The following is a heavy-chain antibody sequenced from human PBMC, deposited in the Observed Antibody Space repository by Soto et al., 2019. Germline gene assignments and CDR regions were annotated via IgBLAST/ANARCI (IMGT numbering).Heavy chain of an antibody. Sequence: SETLSLTCTVSAGSISSSSYYWGWIRQPPGKGPEWIGSIYYSGSTYYNPSLKGRVTISVDTSKNQFSLKLSSVTAADTAVYYCASLSGSYYILVAFGMDVWGQGTTVTVSS. CDR1: AGSISSSSYY. CDR3: ASLSGSYYILVAFGMDV. D-gene: IGHD1-26*01. CDR2: IYYSGST. J-gene: IGHJ6*02. V-gene: IGHV4-39*01.